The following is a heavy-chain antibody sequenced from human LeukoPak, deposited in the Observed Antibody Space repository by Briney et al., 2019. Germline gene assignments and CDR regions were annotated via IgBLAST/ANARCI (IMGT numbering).Heavy chain of an antibody. V-gene: IGHV3-21*01. J-gene: IGHJ4*02. D-gene: IGHD6-13*01. CDR2: ISSSSSYI. CDR3: TREAAAGIDY. Sequence: GGSLRLSCAASGFTFSSYSMNWVRQAPGKGLEWVSSISSSSSYIYYADAVKGRFTNSRDNAKNSLYLQMNSLRAEDTAVYFCTREAAAGIDYWGQGTLVTVSS. CDR1: GFTFSSYS.